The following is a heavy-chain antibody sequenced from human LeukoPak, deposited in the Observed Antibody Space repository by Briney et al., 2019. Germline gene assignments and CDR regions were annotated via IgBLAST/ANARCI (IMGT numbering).Heavy chain of an antibody. V-gene: IGHV3-23*01. D-gene: IGHD7-27*01. J-gene: IGHJ4*02. CDR3: ARRTGGTKDY. CDR1: GFTFGNVV. Sequence: GGSLRLSCVASGFTFGNVVMSWVRQAPGKGLEWVSAISYNGASTDYAGSVRGRFAISRDNSKNTLYLQMNSLRAEDTAVYYCARRTGGTKDYWGQGTRVTVSS. CDR2: ISYNGAST.